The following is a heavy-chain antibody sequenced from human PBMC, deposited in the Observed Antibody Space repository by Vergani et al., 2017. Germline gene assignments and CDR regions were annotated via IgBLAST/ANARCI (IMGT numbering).Heavy chain of an antibody. CDR1: GFTFSNYA. Sequence: QVQLVESGGGVVQPGRSLRLSCAASGFTFSNYAMHWVRQAPGKGLEWVALISYDGSNKYYTDSVKGRFTISRDNSKNTLYLQMNSLRAEDTAVYYCARGWYSSSWVDYWGQGTLVTVSS. V-gene: IGHV3-33*01. CDR3: ARGWYSSSWVDY. J-gene: IGHJ4*02. D-gene: IGHD6-13*01. CDR2: ISYDGSNK.